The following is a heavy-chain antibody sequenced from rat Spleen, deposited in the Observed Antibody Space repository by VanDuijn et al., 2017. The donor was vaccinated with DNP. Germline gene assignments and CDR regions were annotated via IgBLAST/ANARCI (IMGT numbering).Heavy chain of an antibody. CDR3: VRLVIRGRGYFDY. V-gene: IGHV3-1*01. J-gene: IGHJ2*01. D-gene: IGHD4-4*01. CDR2: ISYSVTT. Sequence: EVQLQESGPRLVKPSQSLSLTCSVTGYSITSHYWGWIRKFPGNKMEWVGHISYSVTTSYNPSPNSRFSIARDPSKNQFFLQLNSLTTEDTATDYFVRLVIRGRGYFDYWGQGVMVTVSS. CDR1: GYSITSHY.